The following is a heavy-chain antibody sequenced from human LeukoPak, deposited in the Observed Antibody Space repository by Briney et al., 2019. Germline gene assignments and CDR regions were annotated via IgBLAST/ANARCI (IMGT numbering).Heavy chain of an antibody. Sequence: GGSLRLSCAASGFTFDDYGMTWVRRAPGKGLEWVSAISGSGGSTYYADSVKGRFTISRDNSKNTLYLQINSLRAEDTAVYYCAKGDARDIGFYFDYWGQGTLVTVSS. D-gene: IGHD3-10*01. CDR1: GFTFDDYG. CDR3: AKGDARDIGFYFDY. CDR2: ISGSGGST. V-gene: IGHV3-23*01. J-gene: IGHJ4*02.